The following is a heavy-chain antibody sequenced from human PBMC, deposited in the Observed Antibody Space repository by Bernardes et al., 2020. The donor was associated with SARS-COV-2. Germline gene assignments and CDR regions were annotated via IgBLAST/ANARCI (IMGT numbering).Heavy chain of an antibody. Sequence: GGSLRLSCVVSGLTFRNYAMTWVRQAPGKGLEWVSGISGSGNTTYYADSVKGRFTISRDNSKNTLFLQMDSLRAEDTAVYYCAKDDDRPLFGAPGFDSWGQGTLVTVSS. CDR2: ISGSGNTT. CDR1: GLTFRNYA. J-gene: IGHJ4*02. D-gene: IGHD3-3*01. CDR3: AKDDDRPLFGAPGFDS. V-gene: IGHV3-23*01.